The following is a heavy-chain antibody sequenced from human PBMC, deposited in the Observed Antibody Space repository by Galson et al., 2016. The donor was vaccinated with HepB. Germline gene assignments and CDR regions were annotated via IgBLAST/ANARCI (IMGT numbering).Heavy chain of an antibody. Sequence: SETLSLTCAVYGGSFSGNHWSWIRQPPGKGLEWIGHIIKSGSTNYNSSLKSRVTISADTSKNQFFLRVTSVSAADTAMYYCARGPDGDDAFHMWGQGTMVSVSS. CDR3: ARGPDGDDAFHM. CDR2: IIKSGST. J-gene: IGHJ3*02. V-gene: IGHV4-34*01. CDR1: GGSFSGNH. D-gene: IGHD2-21*01.